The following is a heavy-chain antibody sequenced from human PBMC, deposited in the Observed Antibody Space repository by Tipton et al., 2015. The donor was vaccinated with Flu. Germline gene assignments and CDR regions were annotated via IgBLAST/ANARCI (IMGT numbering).Heavy chain of an antibody. CDR1: GYAFTSFG. CDR3: ARDRVGGVDY. J-gene: IGHJ4*02. V-gene: IGHV1-18*04. Sequence: QSGPEVKKPGASVKVSCKASGYAFTSFGFTWLRQAPGQGFEWLGWISAHNGNTKYAQKVQDRVTMTTDASTSTAYMDLRSLRSDDTAVYYCARDRVGGVDYWGQGTLVTVSS. D-gene: IGHD3-16*01. CDR2: ISAHNGNT.